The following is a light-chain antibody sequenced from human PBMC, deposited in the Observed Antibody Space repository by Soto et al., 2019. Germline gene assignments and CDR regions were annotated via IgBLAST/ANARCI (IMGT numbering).Light chain of an antibody. CDR3: QQYRSYPYT. CDR2: DAP. Sequence: DIQMTQFPSTLSASVGDRVTITCRASQTTNTWLAWYQQKPGTAPKLLIYDAPRLEGGVPSRFNASGSGTEFTLPISSLQPDDLATYYCQQYRSYPYTFGQGTKVEIK. V-gene: IGKV1-5*01. J-gene: IGKJ2*01. CDR1: QTTNTW.